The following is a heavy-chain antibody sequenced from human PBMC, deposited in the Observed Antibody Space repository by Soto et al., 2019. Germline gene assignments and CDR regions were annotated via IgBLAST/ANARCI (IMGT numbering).Heavy chain of an antibody. V-gene: IGHV4-61*01. CDR2: IYYSGST. CDR1: GGSVSSGSHY. Sequence: QVQLQESGPGLVKPSETLSLTCTVSGGSVSSGSHYWSWIRQPPGKGLERIGYIYYSGSTRYNPSLKSRVTISVDTSKNQLSLKLSSVTAADTAVYYCARKVVIIRGWFDPWGQGTLVTVSS. D-gene: IGHD3-3*01. J-gene: IGHJ5*02. CDR3: ARKVVIIRGWFDP.